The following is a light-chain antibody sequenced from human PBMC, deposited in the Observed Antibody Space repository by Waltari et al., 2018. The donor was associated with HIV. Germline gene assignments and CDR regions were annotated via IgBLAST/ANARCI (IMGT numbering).Light chain of an antibody. Sequence: IHMTQSPSSVSASVGGAVSISCRASQNIGRTLAWYQLKPGKAPRRLIDDASRLDDGVPARFRGSGSRSNFTFAITSLQPEDFAIYVCQQAKSFPHTFAAGTRVE. CDR3: QQAKSFPHT. V-gene: IGKV1-12*01. CDR2: DAS. J-gene: IGKJ4*01. CDR1: QNIGRT.